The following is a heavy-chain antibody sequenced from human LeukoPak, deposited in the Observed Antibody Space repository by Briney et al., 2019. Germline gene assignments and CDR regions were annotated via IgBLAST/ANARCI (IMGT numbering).Heavy chain of an antibody. CDR2: INWNGGST. J-gene: IGHJ4*02. CDR3: ASAYYYDSSELDY. Sequence: TGGSLRLSCAASGFTFDDFGMSWVRQAPGKGLEWVSGINWNGGSTGYADSVKGRFNISRHNAKNSLYLQMDSLRAEDTAVYYCASAYYYDSSELDYWGQGTLVTVSS. V-gene: IGHV3-20*04. D-gene: IGHD3-22*01. CDR1: GFTFDDFG.